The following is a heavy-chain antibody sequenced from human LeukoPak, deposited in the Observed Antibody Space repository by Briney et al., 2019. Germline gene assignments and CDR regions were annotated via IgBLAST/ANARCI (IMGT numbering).Heavy chain of an antibody. V-gene: IGHV3-23*01. J-gene: IGHJ3*02. CDR3: ARDPVVGDTLGAFDI. CDR1: GFTFSSYA. D-gene: IGHD1-26*01. CDR2: ISGSGGST. Sequence: GGSLRLSCVASGFTFSSYAMSWVRQAPGKGLEWVSAISGSGGSTYYADSVKGRFTISRDNSKNTLYLQMNSLRAEDTAVYYCARDPVVGDTLGAFDIWGQGTMVTVSS.